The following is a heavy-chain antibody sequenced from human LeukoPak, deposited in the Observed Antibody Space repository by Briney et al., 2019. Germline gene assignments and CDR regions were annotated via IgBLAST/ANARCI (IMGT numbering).Heavy chain of an antibody. CDR3: ARGPRGYSYGYTGEDYYYYGMDV. V-gene: IGHV4-34*01. CDR2: INHSGST. D-gene: IGHD5-18*01. Sequence: PSETLSLTCAVYGGSFSGYYWSWIRQPPGKGLEWIGEINHSGSTNYNPSLKSRVTISVDTSKNQFSLKLSSVTAADTAVYYYARGPRGYSYGYTGEDYYYYGMDVWGQGTTVTVSS. CDR1: GGSFSGYY. J-gene: IGHJ6*02.